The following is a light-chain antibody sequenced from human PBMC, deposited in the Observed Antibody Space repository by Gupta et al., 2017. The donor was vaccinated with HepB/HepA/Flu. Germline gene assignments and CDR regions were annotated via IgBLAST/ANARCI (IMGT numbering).Light chain of an antibody. Sequence: DIQMTQSPSSLSASVGDRVTITCQASQDISNYLNWYQQKPGKAPKLLIYDASNWETGVSSRFSGSGYGKDFTFTISSRQQEDIAAYYCQQYENLPRFTFGHGTKVDIK. V-gene: IGKV1-33*01. CDR2: DAS. CDR3: QQYENLPRFT. J-gene: IGKJ3*01. CDR1: QDISNY.